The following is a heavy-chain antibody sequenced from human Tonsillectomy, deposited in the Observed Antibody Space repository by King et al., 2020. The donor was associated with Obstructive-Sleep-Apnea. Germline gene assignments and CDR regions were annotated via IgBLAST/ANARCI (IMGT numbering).Heavy chain of an antibody. CDR1: GYTFTSYG. D-gene: IGHD6-13*01. CDR3: ARCAVAAAGSTDHFDY. CDR2: INGYNGKT. J-gene: IGHJ4*02. Sequence: VQLVESGAEVKKPGASVKVSCKASGYTFTSYGISWVRQAPGQGLEWMGWINGYNGKTGYAQKLQDRVTMTTDTSTGTAYMELRSLRSDDTAVYYCARCAVAAAGSTDHFDYWGQGTLLTVSS. V-gene: IGHV1-18*04.